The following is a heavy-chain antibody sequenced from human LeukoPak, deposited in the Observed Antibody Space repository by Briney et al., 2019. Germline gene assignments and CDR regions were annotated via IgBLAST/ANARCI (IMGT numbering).Heavy chain of an antibody. CDR1: GGSITSSDYW. J-gene: IGHJ4*02. V-gene: IGHV4-39*07. CDR2: IYYSGST. D-gene: IGHD6-13*01. Sequence: SETLSLTCTVSGGSITSSDYWWAWIRLPPGRGLERIGSIYYSGSTYYNPPLKSPATISVDTSKNQFSLKLSSVTAADAAVYFCARRSSSWYYFEDWGQGTLVTVSS. CDR3: ARRSSSWYYFED.